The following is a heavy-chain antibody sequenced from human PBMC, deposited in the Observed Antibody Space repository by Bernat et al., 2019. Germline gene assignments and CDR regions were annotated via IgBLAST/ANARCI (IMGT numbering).Heavy chain of an antibody. CDR2: IYYSGST. J-gene: IGHJ4*02. CDR3: ARQSGIAVLFDY. Sequence: QVQLQESGPGLVKPSGTLSLTCAVSGGSISSSSYYWGWIRQPPGKGLEWIGSIYYSGSTYYNPSLKSRVTISVDTSKTQFSLKLSSVTAADTAVYYCARQSGIAVLFDYWGQGTLVTVSS. D-gene: IGHD6-19*01. CDR1: GGSISSSSYY. V-gene: IGHV4-39*01.